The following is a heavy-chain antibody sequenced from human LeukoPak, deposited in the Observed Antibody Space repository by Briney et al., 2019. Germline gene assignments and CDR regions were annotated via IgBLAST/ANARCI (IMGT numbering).Heavy chain of an antibody. D-gene: IGHD2-2*01. J-gene: IGHJ4*02. Sequence: PGRSLRLSCAASGFTFSSYAMHWVRQAAGKGLEWVAVISYDGSNKYYADSVKGRFTISRDNSKNTLYLQMNSLRAEDTAVYYCARDLEWDIVVVPAAVDFDYWGQGTLVTVSS. CDR3: ARDLEWDIVVVPAAVDFDY. CDR1: GFTFSSYA. CDR2: ISYDGSNK. V-gene: IGHV3-30*04.